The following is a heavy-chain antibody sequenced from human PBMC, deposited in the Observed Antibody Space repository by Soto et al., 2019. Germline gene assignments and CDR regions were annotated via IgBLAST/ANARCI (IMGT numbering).Heavy chain of an antibody. J-gene: IGHJ3*01. CDR1: GFTFSTFW. CDR3: ARDLSPSREFFYDAFYV. V-gene: IGHV3-7*05. CDR2: IKRDGIET. Sequence: EVQLVESGGGLVQPGGSLRLSCAASGFTFSTFWMTWLRQAPGKGLEWVANIKRDGIETHYGDSVKGRFTLTRANAKNSSYLQLNSLRPEDTAMYFCARDLSPSREFFYDAFYVWGPGTLVTVSS. D-gene: IGHD3-16*02.